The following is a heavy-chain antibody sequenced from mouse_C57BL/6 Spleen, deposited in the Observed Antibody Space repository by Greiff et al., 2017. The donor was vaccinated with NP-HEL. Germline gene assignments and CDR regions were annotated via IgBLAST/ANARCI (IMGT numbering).Heavy chain of an antibody. J-gene: IGHJ1*03. V-gene: IGHV1-52*01. CDR1: GYTFTSYW. CDR2: IDPSDSET. D-gene: IGHD1-1*01. CDR3: ARWGHYYGSYWYFDV. Sequence: VQLQQPGAELVRPGSSVKLSCKASGYTFTSYWMHWVKQRPIQGLEWIGNIDPSDSETHYNQKFKDKATLTVDKSSSTAYMQLSSLTSEDSAVYYCARWGHYYGSYWYFDVWGTGTTVTVSS.